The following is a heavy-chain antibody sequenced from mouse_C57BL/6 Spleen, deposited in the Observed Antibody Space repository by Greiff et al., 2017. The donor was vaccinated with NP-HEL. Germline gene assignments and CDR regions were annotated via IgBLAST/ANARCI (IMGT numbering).Heavy chain of an antibody. CDR1: GYTFTDYY. CDR2: INPNNGGT. J-gene: IGHJ3*01. D-gene: IGHD2-2*01. CDR3: AIEGYDVEWFAY. Sequence: VQLQQSGPELVKPGASVKMSCKASGYTFTDYYMHWVKQSHGKSLEWIGYINPNNGGTSYNQKFKGKSTLTVNKSSSTAYMELRSLTSEDSAVYYCAIEGYDVEWFAYWGQGTLVTVSA. V-gene: IGHV1-22*01.